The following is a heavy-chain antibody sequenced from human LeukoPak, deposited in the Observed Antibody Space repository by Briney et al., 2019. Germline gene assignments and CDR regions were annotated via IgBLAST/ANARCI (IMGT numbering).Heavy chain of an antibody. Sequence: GGSLRLSCAASGFTFSSYAMSWVRQAPGKGLEWVSAISDSGGSTYYADSVKGRFTISRDNSKNTLYLQMNSLRAEDTAVYYCAKEGTSIVATIKGFDYWGQGTLVTVSS. CDR1: GFTFSSYA. CDR3: AKEGTSIVATIKGFDY. CDR2: ISDSGGST. J-gene: IGHJ4*02. D-gene: IGHD5-12*01. V-gene: IGHV3-23*01.